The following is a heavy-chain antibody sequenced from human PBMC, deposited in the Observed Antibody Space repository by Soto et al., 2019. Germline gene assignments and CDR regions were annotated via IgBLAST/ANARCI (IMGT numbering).Heavy chain of an antibody. Sequence: SETLSLTCTVSGGSISSSSHHWGWIRQPSGKGLEWIGEINHSGSTNYNPSLKSRVTISVDTSKNQFSLKLSSVTAADTAVYYCARLDLTGYSNYYYYGMDVWGQGTTVTVSS. CDR3: ARLDLTGYSNYYYYGMDV. J-gene: IGHJ6*02. D-gene: IGHD3-9*01. V-gene: IGHV4-39*07. CDR1: GGSISSSSHH. CDR2: INHSGST.